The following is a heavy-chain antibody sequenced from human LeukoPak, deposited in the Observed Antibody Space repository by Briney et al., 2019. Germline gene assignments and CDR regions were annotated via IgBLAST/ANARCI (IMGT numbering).Heavy chain of an antibody. V-gene: IGHV4-34*01. J-gene: IGHJ4*02. CDR3: AGGAQDPFDY. CDR1: GGSFSGYY. CDR2: INHSGST. Sequence: PSETLSLTCAVYGGSFSGYYWSWIRQPPGKGLEWIGEINHSGSTNYNPSLKSRVTISVDTSKNQFSLKLSSVTAADTAVYYCAGGAQDPFDYWGQGTLVTVSS.